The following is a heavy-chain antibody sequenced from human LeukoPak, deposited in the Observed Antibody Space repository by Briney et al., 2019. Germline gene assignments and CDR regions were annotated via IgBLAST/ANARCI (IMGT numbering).Heavy chain of an antibody. V-gene: IGHV3-23*01. J-gene: IGHJ4*02. CDR2: IHDRN. CDR1: GFIFSNYA. D-gene: IGHD5-24*01. Sequence: GGSLRLSCEASGFIFSNYAMSWLRQALGKGLEWVSTIHDRNYYADSVKGRFTISRDNSRSTLYLQMDSLRAEDTAVYYCAKDQPTDGYNSIWGRGTLVTVSS. CDR3: AKDQPTDGYNSI.